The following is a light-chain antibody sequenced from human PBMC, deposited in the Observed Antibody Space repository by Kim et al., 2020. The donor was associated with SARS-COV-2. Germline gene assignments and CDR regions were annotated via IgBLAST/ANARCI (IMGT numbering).Light chain of an antibody. J-gene: IGKJ4*01. CDR2: GAS. V-gene: IGKV3D-7*01. CDR1: ESVVSTY. CDR3: RQDDSLPFA. Sequence: EIVMTQSPATLSLSPGGRATLSCRASESVVSTYLSWYQQKLGQAPRLLIYGASTRATGIPARFSGSGSGTDFTLTIRCLQPEDFAVYYSRQDDSLPFAFGGGTQVDIK.